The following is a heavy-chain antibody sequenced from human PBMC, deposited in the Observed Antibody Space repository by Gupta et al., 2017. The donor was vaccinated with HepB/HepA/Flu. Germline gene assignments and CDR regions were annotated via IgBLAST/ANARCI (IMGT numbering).Heavy chain of an antibody. CDR2: IFWNDAE. CDR1: GFSLSDARMG. CDR3: ARMRGYSTIYNFDQ. V-gene: IGHV2-26*02. Sequence: QVTLKESGPVLVKPTETLTLTCAVSGFSLSDARMGVGWIRQPPGKALEWLAHIFWNDAEHHSTSLRSRLTIYKDNSKSQVVLSMTNVDPVETATYYCARMRGYSTIYNFDQWGQGTLVTVSS. D-gene: IGHD5-18*01. J-gene: IGHJ4*02.